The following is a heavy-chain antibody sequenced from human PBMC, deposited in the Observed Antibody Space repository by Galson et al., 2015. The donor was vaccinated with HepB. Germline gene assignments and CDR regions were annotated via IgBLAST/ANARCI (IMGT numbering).Heavy chain of an antibody. CDR2: IDPSDSYT. J-gene: IGHJ6*02. V-gene: IGHV5-10-1*01. CDR1: GYSFTSYW. Sequence: QSGAEVKKPGESLRISCKGSGYSFTSYWISWVRQMPGKGLEWMGRIDPSDSYTNYSPSFQGHVTISADKSIGTAYLQWSSLKASDTAMYYCAIETEVDTAMLYGMDVWGQGTTVTVSS. CDR3: AIETEVDTAMLYGMDV. D-gene: IGHD5-18*01.